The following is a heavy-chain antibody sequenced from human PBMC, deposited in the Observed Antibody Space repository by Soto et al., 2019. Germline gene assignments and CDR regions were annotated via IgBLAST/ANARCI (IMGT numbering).Heavy chain of an antibody. CDR1: GYSFTSYW. CDR3: ARRHFGVRKNLDGMDV. D-gene: IGHD3-10*01. V-gene: IGHV5-10-1*01. Sequence: PGESLKISCKGSGYSFTSYWISWVRQMPGKGLEWMGRIDPSDSYTNYSPSFQGHVTISADKSISTAYLQWSSLKASDTAMYYWARRHFGVRKNLDGMDVWGKGTTVTVPS. CDR2: IDPSDSYT. J-gene: IGHJ6*04.